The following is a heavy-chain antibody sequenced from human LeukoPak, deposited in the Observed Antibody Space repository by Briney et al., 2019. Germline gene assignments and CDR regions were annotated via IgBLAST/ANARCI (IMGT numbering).Heavy chain of an antibody. V-gene: IGHV4-34*01. CDR2: INHSGST. D-gene: IGHD3-22*01. Sequence: SETLSLTCAVYGGSFSGNYWSWIRQPPGKGLEWIGEINHSGSTNYNPSLKSRVTFSVDTAKNQFSLKLSSVTAADTAVYYCARLTYYYDSTGYYAHAFDFWGQGTMVTVSS. CDR1: GGSFSGNY. J-gene: IGHJ3*01. CDR3: ARLTYYYDSTGYYAHAFDF.